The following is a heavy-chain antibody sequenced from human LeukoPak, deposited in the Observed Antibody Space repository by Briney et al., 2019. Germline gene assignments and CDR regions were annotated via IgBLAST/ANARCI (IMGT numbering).Heavy chain of an antibody. CDR3: ARGGMVLWFGELLDY. Sequence: SETLSLTCTVSGGSISSSSYYWGWIRQPPGKGLEWIGSIYYSGSTYYNPSLKSRVTISVDTSKNQFSLKLSSVTAADTAVYYCARGGMVLWFGELLDYWGQGTLVTVSS. J-gene: IGHJ4*02. D-gene: IGHD3-10*01. V-gene: IGHV4-39*07. CDR1: GGSISSSSYY. CDR2: IYYSGST.